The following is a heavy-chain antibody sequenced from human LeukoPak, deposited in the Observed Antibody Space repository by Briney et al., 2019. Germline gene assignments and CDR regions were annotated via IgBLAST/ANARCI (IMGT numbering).Heavy chain of an antibody. J-gene: IGHJ5*02. CDR2: INHSGRT. D-gene: IGHD3-22*01. CDR3: ARESSAVAHTMMRDWLDP. CDR1: GYSINFGHL. V-gene: IGHV4-38-2*02. Sequence: SETLSLTCDVSGYSINFGHLWGWIRQPPGKGMEWIASINHSGRTYYTPSLKSRVTISVDTLKNQFSLKVTSVTAEDTAMYFCARESSAVAHTMMRDWLDPWGQGTLVTVSS.